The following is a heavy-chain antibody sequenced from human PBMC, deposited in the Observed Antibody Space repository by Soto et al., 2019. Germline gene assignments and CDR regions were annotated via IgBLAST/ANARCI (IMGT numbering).Heavy chain of an antibody. D-gene: IGHD1-7*01. Sequence: PSETLSLTCTVSGGSISSYYWNWSRQPPGKSLEWIGYTSHSGSAKYNPSLKSRVTILVDTSKNQFSLKLNSVTAADTALYYCARDPGIIGTTDYFDNWGQGILVSVSS. CDR3: ARDPGIIGTTDYFDN. V-gene: IGHV4-59*01. J-gene: IGHJ4*02. CDR2: TSHSGSA. CDR1: GGSISSYY.